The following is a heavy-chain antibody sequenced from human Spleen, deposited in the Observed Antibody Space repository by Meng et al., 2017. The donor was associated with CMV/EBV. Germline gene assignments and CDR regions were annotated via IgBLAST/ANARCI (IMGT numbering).Heavy chain of an antibody. J-gene: IGHJ5*02. Sequence: SGYTFTSYDINWVRQATGQGLEWMGWINPNSGNTGYAQKFQGRVTMTRNTSISTAYMALSSLRSEDTAVYYCARGLRTVTTSDWFDPWGQGTLVTVSS. D-gene: IGHD4-11*01. CDR2: INPNSGNT. CDR3: ARGLRTVTTSDWFDP. V-gene: IGHV1-8*01. CDR1: GYTFTSYD.